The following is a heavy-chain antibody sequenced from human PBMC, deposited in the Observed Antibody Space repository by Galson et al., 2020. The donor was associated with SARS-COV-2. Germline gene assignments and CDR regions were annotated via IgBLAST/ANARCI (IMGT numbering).Heavy chain of an antibody. CDR2: IYYSEST. J-gene: IGHJ2*01. D-gene: IGHD1-1*01. Sequence: SETLSLTCTVSGGSINSHYWTWIRQPPGKGLEWIGCIYYSESTYSETSTFSPANPSPKSRVTISVDPSKNQVSLKLTSVTAADTGVYYCAKDPLRQRNYWYFDLWGRGTLVTVSS. V-gene: IGHV4-59*11. CDR1: GGSINSHY. CDR3: AKDPLRQRNYWYFDL.